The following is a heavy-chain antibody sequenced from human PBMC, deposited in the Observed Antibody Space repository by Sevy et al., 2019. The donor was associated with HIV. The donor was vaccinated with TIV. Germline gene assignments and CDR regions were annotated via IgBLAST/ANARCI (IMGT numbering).Heavy chain of an antibody. CDR3: ARDHVKDGDLGDYYYYAMDV. CDR2: ISGSDGTI. Sequence: GGSLRLSCAASGFTFSDYYMSWIRQAPGKGLEWISYISGSDGTIYYADSVKGRFTISRDNAKNSLHLQMNSLRAEDTAVYYCARDHVKDGDLGDYYYYAMDVWGQGTMVTVSS. CDR1: GFTFSDYY. V-gene: IGHV3-11*01. D-gene: IGHD4-17*01. J-gene: IGHJ6*02.